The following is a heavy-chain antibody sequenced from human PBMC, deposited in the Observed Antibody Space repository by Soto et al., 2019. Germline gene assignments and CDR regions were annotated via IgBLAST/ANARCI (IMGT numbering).Heavy chain of an antibody. Sequence: EVLLVEPGGGLVQPGGPLRLSCAASGFTSSSYGMSWVHQAPGKWLVWVANIKQDGSEKDYVDSVKGRFTISRDNAKNSLYLQMNSLRAEDTAVYYCAREGNGYYYCYGMDGWGQGTTVIVSS. D-gene: IGHD2-8*01. CDR3: AREGNGYYYCYGMDG. J-gene: IGHJ6*02. CDR1: GFTSSSYG. CDR2: IKQDGSEK. V-gene: IGHV3-7*03.